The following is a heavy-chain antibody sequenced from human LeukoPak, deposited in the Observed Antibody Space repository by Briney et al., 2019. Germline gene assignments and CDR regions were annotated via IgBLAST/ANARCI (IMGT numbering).Heavy chain of an antibody. CDR1: GFTFSSYW. Sequence: GGSLRLSCAASGFTFSSYWMNWARQAPGKGLEWVASINHNGNVNYYVDSVKGRFTISGDNANNFLYLQMNSLRAEDTALYYCARAYKDRSLAGKKEFFQHWGQGTLVTVSS. CDR2: INHNGNVN. J-gene: IGHJ1*01. D-gene: IGHD6-19*01. CDR3: ARAYKDRSLAGKKEFFQH. V-gene: IGHV3-7*03.